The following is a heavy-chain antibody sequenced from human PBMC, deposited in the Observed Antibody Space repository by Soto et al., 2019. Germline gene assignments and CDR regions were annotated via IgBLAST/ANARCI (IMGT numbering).Heavy chain of an antibody. CDR1: GFSFSSYA. CDR3: AKDGPRELGVGLCDP. Sequence: PGGALRVSCAASGFSFSSYAMSWVRQSPGKGLEWVSAISGSGGSTYYADSVKGRFTISRDNSKNTLYLQMNSLRAEDTAVYYCAKDGPRELGVGLCDPWGRGTLGTVSS. D-gene: IGHD6-13*01. CDR2: ISGSGGST. V-gene: IGHV3-23*01. J-gene: IGHJ5*02.